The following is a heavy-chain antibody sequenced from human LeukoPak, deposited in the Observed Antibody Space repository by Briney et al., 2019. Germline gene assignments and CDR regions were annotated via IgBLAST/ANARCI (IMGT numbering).Heavy chain of an antibody. D-gene: IGHD5-18*01. CDR2: IYSSGST. J-gene: IGHJ4*02. V-gene: IGHV4-4*07. Sequence: SETLSLTCTVSGESISSYYWSWIRQPAGKGLEWIGRIYSSGSTNYNPSLKSRVTISVDTSKNQFSLKVTSVTAADTALYYCARERIERYTYASSDFDYWGRGTLVTVSS. CDR3: ARERIERYTYASSDFDY. CDR1: GESISSYY.